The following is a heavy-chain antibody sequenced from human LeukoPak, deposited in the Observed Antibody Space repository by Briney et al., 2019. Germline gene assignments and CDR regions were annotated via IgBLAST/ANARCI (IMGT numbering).Heavy chain of an antibody. J-gene: IGHJ1*01. CDR2: ISYDGSNK. CDR3: ATSGYCSGGSCYGLQH. Sequence: GGSLRLSCAASGFTFSSYGMHWVRQAPGKGLEWVAVISYDGSNKYYADSVKGRFTISRDNSKNTLYLQMNSLRAEDTAVYYCATSGYCSGGSCYGLQHWGQGTLVTVSS. CDR1: GFTFSSYG. D-gene: IGHD2-15*01. V-gene: IGHV3-30*03.